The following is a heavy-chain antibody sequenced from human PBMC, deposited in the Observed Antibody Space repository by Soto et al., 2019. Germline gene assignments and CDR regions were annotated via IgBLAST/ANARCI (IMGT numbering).Heavy chain of an antibody. V-gene: IGHV3-23*01. Sequence: EVQLLESGGGLVQPGWSLRLSCAASGFTFSSYAMSCVLQAPGKGLEWISAISGSGGSTYYADSVKGRFTISRDNSKKTQNLQLNRLSTEDTALYNCSNDIVVLGAATPGYYYGMDVWGQGTTVTVSS. CDR2: ISGSGGST. D-gene: IGHD2-15*01. J-gene: IGHJ6*02. CDR1: GFTFSSYA. CDR3: SNDIVVLGAATPGYYYGMDV.